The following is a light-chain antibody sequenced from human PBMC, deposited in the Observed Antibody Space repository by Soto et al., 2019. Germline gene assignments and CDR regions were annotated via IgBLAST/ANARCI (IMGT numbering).Light chain of an antibody. Sequence: QSVLTQPPSVSGAPGQRVIISCTGSSSNIGAGYDVHWYQHLPGTTPKLLIYNNNNRPSGVPDRFSGSKSGASASLAITGLQAEDEADYYCQSYDNSLPWVFGGGTQLTVL. V-gene: IGLV1-40*01. CDR2: NNN. CDR3: QSYDNSLPWV. CDR1: SSNIGAGYD. J-gene: IGLJ3*02.